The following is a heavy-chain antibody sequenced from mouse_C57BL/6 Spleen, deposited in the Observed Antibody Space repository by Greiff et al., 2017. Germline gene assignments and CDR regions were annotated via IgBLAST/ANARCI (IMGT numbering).Heavy chain of an antibody. CDR2: INPGSGGT. CDR3: AREDYSNTGYFDV. Sequence: VQRVESGAELVRPGTSVKVSCKASGYAFTNYLIEWVKQRPGKGLEWIGVINPGSGGTNYNEKFKGKATLTADKSSSTAYMQLSSLTSEDSAVYFCAREDYSNTGYFDVWGTGTTVTVSS. V-gene: IGHV1-54*01. J-gene: IGHJ1*03. D-gene: IGHD2-5*01. CDR1: GYAFTNYL.